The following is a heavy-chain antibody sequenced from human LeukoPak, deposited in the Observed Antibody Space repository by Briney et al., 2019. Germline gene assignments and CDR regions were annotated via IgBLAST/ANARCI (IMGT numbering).Heavy chain of an antibody. CDR2: ILHDGNGK. CDR1: GFTFSSYA. CDR3: VRNSYTYGDK. J-gene: IGHJ4*02. D-gene: IGHD4-17*01. Sequence: GGSLRLSCAASGFTFSSYAMHWVRQAPGKGLECVASILHDGNGKYHADSVKGRFTVSRDNSENTPYLQMNSLRAEDTAVYYCVRNSYTYGDKWGQGTLVIVSS. V-gene: IGHV3-30-3*01.